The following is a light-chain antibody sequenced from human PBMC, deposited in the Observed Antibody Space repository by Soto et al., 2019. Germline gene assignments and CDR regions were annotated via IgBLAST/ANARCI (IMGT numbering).Light chain of an antibody. J-gene: IGKJ2*01. CDR1: QSVSSD. V-gene: IGKV3-15*01. CDR2: GAS. Sequence: EIVMTQSPATLSVSPGERATRSCRASQSVSSDLAWYQQKPGQAPRLLIYGASTRATGIPARFSGSGSGTEFTLTISSLQSEDFAVYYCQQYNNWPPRRTFGQGTKLEIK. CDR3: QQYNNWPPRRT.